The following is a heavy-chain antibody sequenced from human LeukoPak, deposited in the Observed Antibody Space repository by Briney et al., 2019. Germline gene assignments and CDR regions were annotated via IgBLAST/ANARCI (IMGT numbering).Heavy chain of an antibody. V-gene: IGHV4-4*07. J-gene: IGHJ4*02. Sequence: SETLSLTCTVSGGSISGYYWTWIRQPVGKGLEWIGRLDPSGSTNYNPSLNSRVTMSVDTSKNQSSLKLSSVTAADTAVYYCARGGESYSDYWGQGTLVTVSS. CDR1: GGSISGYY. D-gene: IGHD2-21*01. CDR2: LDPSGST. CDR3: ARGGESYSDY.